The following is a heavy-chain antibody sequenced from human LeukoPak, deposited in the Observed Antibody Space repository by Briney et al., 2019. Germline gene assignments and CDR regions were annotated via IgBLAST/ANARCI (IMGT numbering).Heavy chain of an antibody. J-gene: IGHJ4*02. CDR1: GFSFSTSW. CDR2: IKEDGSDK. Sequence: GGSLRLSCAASGFSFSTSWMSWVRQAPGKGLEWVANIKEDGSDKYYVDSLKGRFTISRDNAKNSLYLEMNSLRAEDTAVYYCARDWTIFGVGIADYWGQGTLVTVSS. CDR3: ARDWTIFGVGIADY. V-gene: IGHV3-7*01. D-gene: IGHD3-3*01.